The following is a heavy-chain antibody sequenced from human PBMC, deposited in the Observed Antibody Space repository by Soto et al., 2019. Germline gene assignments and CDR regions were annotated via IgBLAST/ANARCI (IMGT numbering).Heavy chain of an antibody. J-gene: IGHJ4*02. Sequence: EVQLVESGGGLVQPGGSLRLSCAASGFTVSSNYMSWVRQAPGKGLEWVSVIYSGGSTYYADSVKGRFTISRHNSKNTLYLQMNSLRAEDTAVYYCARGSSGWYPLFDYWGQGTLVTVSS. CDR1: GFTVSSNY. CDR2: IYSGGST. D-gene: IGHD6-19*01. CDR3: ARGSSGWYPLFDY. V-gene: IGHV3-53*04.